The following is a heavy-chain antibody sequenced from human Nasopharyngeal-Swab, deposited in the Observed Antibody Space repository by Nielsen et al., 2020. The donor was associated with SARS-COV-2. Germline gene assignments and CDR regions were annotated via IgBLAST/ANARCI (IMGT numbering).Heavy chain of an antibody. CDR2: IYYSGST. CDR3: ARDGYNWNYRGRFDP. D-gene: IGHD1-7*01. J-gene: IGHJ5*02. V-gene: IGHV4-31*02. Sequence: WIPQPPGKGLEWIGYIYYSGSTYYNPSLKSRVTISVDTSKNQFSLKLSSVTAADTAVYYCARDGYNWNYRGRFDPWGQGTLVTVSS.